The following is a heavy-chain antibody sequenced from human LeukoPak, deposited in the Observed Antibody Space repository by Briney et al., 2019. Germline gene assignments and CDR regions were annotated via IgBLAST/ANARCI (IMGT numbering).Heavy chain of an antibody. V-gene: IGHV4-39*07. CDR1: GGSISSSSYY. J-gene: IGHJ6*02. D-gene: IGHD4-23*01. CDR3: ARGRGNPGVYYYGMDV. Sequence: PSEALSLTCTVSGGSISSSSYYWGWIRQRPGKGLEWIGSIYYSGSTYYNPSLKSRVTISVDTSKNQFSLKLSSVTAADTAVYYCARGRGNPGVYYYGMDVWGQGTTVTVSS. CDR2: IYYSGST.